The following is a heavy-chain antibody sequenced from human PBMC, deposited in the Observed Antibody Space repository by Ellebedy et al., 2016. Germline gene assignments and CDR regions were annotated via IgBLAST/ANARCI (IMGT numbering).Heavy chain of an antibody. CDR1: DFTVSNNY. Sequence: GGSLRLSCVASDFTVSNNYMSWIRQTPGKGLEWVSVIYSGDSTWYADSVKGRFTTSRDTSQNTLYLQMNNLRPEDTAVYYCARGVGSGWFDPWGQGTLVTVSS. CDR2: IYSGDST. J-gene: IGHJ5*02. D-gene: IGHD2-15*01. V-gene: IGHV3-53*01. CDR3: ARGVGSGWFDP.